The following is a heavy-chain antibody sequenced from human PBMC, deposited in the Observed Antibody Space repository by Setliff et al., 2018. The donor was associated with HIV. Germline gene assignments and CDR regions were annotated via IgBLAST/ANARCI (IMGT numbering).Heavy chain of an antibody. CDR2: ISSSSNGI. CDR3: ARDPYPNRGSLDAFQI. D-gene: IGHD7-27*01. J-gene: IGHJ3*02. V-gene: IGHV3-48*01. CDR1: GFTFSNAW. Sequence: GGSLRLSCAASGFTFSNAWMNWVRQAPGKGLEWVSHISSSSNGIWYADSVKGRFTISRDNGKSSVYLQMHSLRAGDTAVYYCARDPYPNRGSLDAFQIWGQGTMVTVSS.